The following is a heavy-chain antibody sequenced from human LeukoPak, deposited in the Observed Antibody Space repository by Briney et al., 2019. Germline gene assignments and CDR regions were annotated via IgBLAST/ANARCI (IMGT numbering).Heavy chain of an antibody. V-gene: IGHV1-2*02. D-gene: IGHD3-3*01. Sequence: VTSVKVSCKASGYTFTGYYMHWVRQAPGQGLEWMGWINPNSGGTNYAQKFQGRVTMTRDTSISTAYMELSRLRSDDTAVYYCARIRGSYDFWSGYSHWGQGTLVTVSS. CDR3: ARIRGSYDFWSGYSH. J-gene: IGHJ4*02. CDR1: GYTFTGYY. CDR2: INPNSGGT.